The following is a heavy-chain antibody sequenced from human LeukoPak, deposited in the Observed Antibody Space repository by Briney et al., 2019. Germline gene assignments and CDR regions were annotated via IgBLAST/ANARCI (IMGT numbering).Heavy chain of an antibody. V-gene: IGHV3-23*01. J-gene: IGHJ4*02. CDR3: AKAASSGWLYYFDY. D-gene: IGHD6-19*01. CDR1: GFTFNNYA. Sequence: GSLRLSCAASGFTFNNYAVSWVRQAPGKGLEWVSVISGSGGSTYYADSVKGRFTISRDNSKNTLYLQMNSLRAEDTAVYHCAKAASSGWLYYFDYWGQGTLVTVSS. CDR2: ISGSGGST.